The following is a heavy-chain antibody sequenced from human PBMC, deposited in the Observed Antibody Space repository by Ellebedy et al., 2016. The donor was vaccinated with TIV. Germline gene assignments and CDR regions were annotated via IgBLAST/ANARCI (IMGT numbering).Heavy chain of an antibody. CDR3: ARIPAKVVTPRGGKYYFDS. CDR2: ISYSGST. V-gene: IGHV4-39*07. Sequence: MPSETLSLTCIVSGGSISSSSYYWAWIRQPPGKGLEWVASISYSGSTYYSPSLKSRVTISLDTSKSQFSLKLSSMTAAETAVYYGARIPAKVVTPRGGKYYFDSWGQGSLVTVSS. D-gene: IGHD4-23*01. CDR1: GGSISSSSYY. J-gene: IGHJ4*02.